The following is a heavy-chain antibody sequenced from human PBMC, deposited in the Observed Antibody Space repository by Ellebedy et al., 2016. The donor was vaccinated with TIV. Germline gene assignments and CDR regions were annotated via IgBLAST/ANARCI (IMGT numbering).Heavy chain of an antibody. D-gene: IGHD3-10*01. J-gene: IGHJ4*02. CDR3: ARDRRRFGIWFGDLSALDS. CDR1: GFTFNTYG. CDR2: ISSDGNNK. V-gene: IGHV3-30*03. Sequence: GGSLRLSCAASGFTFNTYGMHWVRQAPGKGLEWVAAISSDGNNKYYSDSVKGRFTISRDNSTITLYLQMKGLRSEDTAAYYCARDRRRFGIWFGDLSALDSWGQGTLVTVSS.